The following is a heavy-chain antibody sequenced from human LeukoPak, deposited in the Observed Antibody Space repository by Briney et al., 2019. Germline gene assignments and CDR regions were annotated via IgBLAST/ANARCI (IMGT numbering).Heavy chain of an antibody. CDR1: GFTFSSYS. Sequence: PGGSLRLSCAASGFTFSSYSMNWVRQAPGKGLEWVAGINWNGGRTGYAESLKGRFTISRDNAKSSLFLQMDSLRAEDTALYYCARDLHINVVTPGSTGLDSWGQGTMVTVSS. CDR3: ARDLHINVVTPGSTGLDS. V-gene: IGHV3-20*04. J-gene: IGHJ3*01. D-gene: IGHD4-23*01. CDR2: INWNGGRT.